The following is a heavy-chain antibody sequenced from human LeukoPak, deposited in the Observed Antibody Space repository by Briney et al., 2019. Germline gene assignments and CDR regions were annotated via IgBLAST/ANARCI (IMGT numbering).Heavy chain of an antibody. Sequence: PSETLSLTCTVSGGSISSYYWSWIRQPPGKGLEWIGYFYYSGSTNYNPSLKSRVTISVDTSKNQFSLKLSSVTAADTAVYYCARAFEPGYSGLLHFDYWGQGTLVTVFS. J-gene: IGHJ4*02. D-gene: IGHD5-12*01. CDR3: ARAFEPGYSGLLHFDY. CDR2: FYYSGST. CDR1: GGSISSYY. V-gene: IGHV4-59*01.